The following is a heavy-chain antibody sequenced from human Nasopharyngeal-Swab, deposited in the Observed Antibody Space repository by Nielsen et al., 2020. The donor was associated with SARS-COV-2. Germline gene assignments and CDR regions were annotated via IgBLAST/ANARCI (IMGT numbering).Heavy chain of an antibody. D-gene: IGHD6-13*01. Sequence: WIRQPPGKGLEWIGEINQSGSTNYNPSLKSRVTISVDTSKNQFSLKLSSVTAADTAVYYCARDGRDLDSSSWYYFDYWGQGTLVTVSS. V-gene: IGHV4-34*01. CDR3: ARDGRDLDSSSWYYFDY. J-gene: IGHJ4*02. CDR2: INQSGST.